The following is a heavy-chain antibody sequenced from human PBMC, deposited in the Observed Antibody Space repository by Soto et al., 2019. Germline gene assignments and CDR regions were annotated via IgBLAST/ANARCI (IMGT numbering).Heavy chain of an antibody. V-gene: IGHV1-2*04. Sequence: VKVSCKASGYTFTSYDINWVRQAPGQGLEWMGWINLNSGGTSYAQKFQGWVTMTRDTSISTAYMEPSRLRSDDTAVYYCARVYCSGGSCYSIDYWGQGTLVTVSS. CDR3: ARVYCSGGSCYSIDY. J-gene: IGHJ4*02. D-gene: IGHD2-15*01. CDR1: GYTFTSYD. CDR2: INLNSGGT.